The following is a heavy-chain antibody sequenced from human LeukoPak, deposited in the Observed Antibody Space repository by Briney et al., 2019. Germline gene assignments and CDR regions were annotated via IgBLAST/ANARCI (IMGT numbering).Heavy chain of an antibody. CDR3: ARDWGYSSSWVDY. V-gene: IGHV1-2*02. D-gene: IGHD6-13*01. CDR2: INPNSGGT. CDR1: GYTFTGYY. Sequence: ASVKVSYKASGYTFTGYYMHWVRQAPGQGLEWMGWINPNSGGTNYAQKFQGRVTMTRDTSISTAYMELSRLRSDDTAVYYCARDWGYSSSWVDYWGQGTLVTVSS. J-gene: IGHJ4*02.